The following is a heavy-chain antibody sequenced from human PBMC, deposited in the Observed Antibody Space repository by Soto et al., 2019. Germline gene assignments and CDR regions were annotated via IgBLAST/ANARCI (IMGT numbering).Heavy chain of an antibody. CDR1: GGSINNHY. D-gene: IGHD3-3*01. CDR3: ARANYDFWSGYPYNWFDP. V-gene: IGHV4-30-4*01. CDR2: IYYSGST. Sequence: SETLSLTCPVSGGSINNHYWSWIRQPPGKGLEWIGYIYYSGSTYYNPSLKSRVTISVDTSKNQFSLKLSSVTAADTAVYYCARANYDFWSGYPYNWFDPWGQGTLVTVSS. J-gene: IGHJ5*02.